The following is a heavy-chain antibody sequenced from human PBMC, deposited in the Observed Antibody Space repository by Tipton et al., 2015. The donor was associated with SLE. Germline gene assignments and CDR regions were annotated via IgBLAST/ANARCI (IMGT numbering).Heavy chain of an antibody. J-gene: IGHJ2*01. V-gene: IGHV6-1*01. CDR1: GDSVSSNSAA. Sequence: PGLVKPSQTLSLTCVISGDSVSSNSAAWNWIRQSPSRGLEWLGRTYYRSKWYNDYALSVKSRITINPDTSKNQFSLQLTSVIPDDTAVYYCARGGWGANLIDLWGRGTLVTVSS. CDR3: ARGGWGANLIDL. CDR2: TYYRSKWYN. D-gene: IGHD6-19*01.